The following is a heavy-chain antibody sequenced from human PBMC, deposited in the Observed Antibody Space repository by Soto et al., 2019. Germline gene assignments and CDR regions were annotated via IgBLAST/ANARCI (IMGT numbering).Heavy chain of an antibody. CDR1: GYTFTGYY. V-gene: IGHV1-69*13. CDR2: IIPIFGTA. CDR3: AVGYFSSTSCYAAGGNYYYGMDV. D-gene: IGHD2-2*01. Sequence: SVKVSCKASGYTFTGYYMHWVRQAPGQGLEWMGGIIPIFGTANYAQKFQGRVTITADESTSTAYMELSSLRSEDTAVYYCAVGYFSSTSCYAAGGNYYYGMDVWGQRTTVPVSS. J-gene: IGHJ6*02.